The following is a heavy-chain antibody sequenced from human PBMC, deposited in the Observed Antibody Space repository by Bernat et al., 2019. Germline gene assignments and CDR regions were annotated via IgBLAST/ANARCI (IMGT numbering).Heavy chain of an antibody. Sequence: QVQLQESGPGLVKPSETLSLTCTVSGGSVSSGSYSWSWIRQPPGKGLEWIGYISYSGSTNYNPSLKSRVTISVDTSKNQFSLKLNSVTPADTAVYYCARDRDSKNNWFDPWGQGILVTVSS. CDR1: GGSVSSGSYS. CDR3: ARDRDSKNNWFDP. J-gene: IGHJ5*02. CDR2: ISYSGST. D-gene: IGHD4-11*01. V-gene: IGHV4-61*01.